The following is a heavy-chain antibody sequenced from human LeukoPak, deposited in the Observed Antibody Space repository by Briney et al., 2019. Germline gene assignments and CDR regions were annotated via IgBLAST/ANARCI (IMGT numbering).Heavy chain of an antibody. V-gene: IGHV4-4*07. Sequence: SETLSLTCTVSGGSISSYYWNWIRQPAGKGLEWIGRIHTSGSTNYNPSLKSRVTMSVDTSKNQFSLKLSSVTAADTAVYYCARGKVVAGTPGQNSWDSWGQGILVTVSS. D-gene: IGHD6-19*01. CDR3: ARGKVVAGTPGQNSWDS. CDR2: IHTSGST. J-gene: IGHJ4*02. CDR1: GGSISSYY.